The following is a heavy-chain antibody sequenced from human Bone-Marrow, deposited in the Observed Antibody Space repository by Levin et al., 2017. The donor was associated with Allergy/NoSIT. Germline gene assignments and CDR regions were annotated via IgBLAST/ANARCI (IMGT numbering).Heavy chain of an antibody. Sequence: TLSLTCTFSGFSLSTNGMRVSWIRQPPGKALEWLARIDWDDEKFYSASLKTRLTISKDTSKNQVVLTMTNMDPVDTATYYCARTCCYGGGGCYGLSWHFDLWGRGTLVTVSS. V-gene: IGHV2-70*04. J-gene: IGHJ2*01. CDR1: GFSLSTNGMR. CDR2: IDWDDEK. CDR3: ARTCCYGGGGCYGLSWHFDL. D-gene: IGHD2-21*02.